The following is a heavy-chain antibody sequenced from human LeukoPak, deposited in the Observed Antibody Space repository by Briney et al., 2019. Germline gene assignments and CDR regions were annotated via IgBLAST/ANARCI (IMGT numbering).Heavy chain of an antibody. Sequence: SETLSLTCAVYGESFSGYYWSWIRQPPGKGLEWIGEINHSGSTNYNPSLKSRVTISVDTSKNQFSLKLSSVTAADTAVYYCARVDCSGGSCYYYYGMDVWGQGTTVTVSS. CDR2: INHSGST. CDR3: ARVDCSGGSCYYYYGMDV. D-gene: IGHD2-15*01. J-gene: IGHJ6*02. V-gene: IGHV4-34*01. CDR1: GESFSGYY.